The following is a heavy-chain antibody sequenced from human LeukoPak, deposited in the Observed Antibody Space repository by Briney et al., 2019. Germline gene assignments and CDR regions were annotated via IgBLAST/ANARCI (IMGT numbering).Heavy chain of an antibody. CDR2: IYTSGST. V-gene: IGHV4-61*02. Sequence: SQTLSLTCTVSGGAISSDTYYWSWIRQPAGKGLEWIGRIYTSGSTNYNPSLKSRVTISLDTSKNQFSLKLSSVTAADTAVCYCARELGIWGQGTLVTVSS. J-gene: IGHJ4*02. D-gene: IGHD3-16*01. CDR3: ARELGI. CDR1: GGAISSDTYY.